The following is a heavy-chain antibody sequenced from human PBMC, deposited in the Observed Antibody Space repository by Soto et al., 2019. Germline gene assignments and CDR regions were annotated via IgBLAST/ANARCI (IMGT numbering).Heavy chain of an antibody. CDR1: GYTFTSYY. Sequence: GASVKVSCKASGYTFTSYYMHWVRQAPGKGLEWMGGFDPEDGETIYAQKFQGRVTMTEDTSTDTAYMELSSLRSEDTAVYYCAICVEGQPYKWFDPWGQGTLVNVS. J-gene: IGHJ5*02. V-gene: IGHV1-24*01. D-gene: IGHD2-21*01. CDR3: AICVEGQPYKWFDP. CDR2: FDPEDGET.